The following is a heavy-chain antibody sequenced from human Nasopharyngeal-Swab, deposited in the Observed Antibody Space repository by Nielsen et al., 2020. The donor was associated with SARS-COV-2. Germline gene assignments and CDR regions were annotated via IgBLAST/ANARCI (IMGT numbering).Heavy chain of an antibody. CDR1: GFTFSSYA. CDR2: ISYDGSNK. J-gene: IGHJ3*01. CDR3: AAGTWYRGGYDAFDV. D-gene: IGHD6-25*01. Sequence: GGSLRLSCAASGFTFSSYAMPWVRQAPGKGLEWVAVISYDGSNKYYADSVKGRFTISRDNSKNTLYLQMNSLRAEDTAVYYCAAGTWYRGGYDAFDVWGQGTVVTVSS. V-gene: IGHV3-30-3*01.